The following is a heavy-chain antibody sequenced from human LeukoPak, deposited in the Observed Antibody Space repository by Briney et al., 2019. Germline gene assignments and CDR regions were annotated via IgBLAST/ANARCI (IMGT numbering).Heavy chain of an antibody. CDR1: GGSLSRYH. CDR2: IYTSGST. CDR3: ARGVVGATSGYYFDF. D-gene: IGHD1-26*01. J-gene: IGHJ4*02. Sequence: PSETLSLTCTVSGGSLSRYHWSWIRQPAGKGLEWIGRIYTSGSTNYNPSLKRRVTMSVNTYKKQFPQKLSSVPAAGTAVYYWARGVVGATSGYYFDFWGQGTLVTVSS. V-gene: IGHV4-4*07.